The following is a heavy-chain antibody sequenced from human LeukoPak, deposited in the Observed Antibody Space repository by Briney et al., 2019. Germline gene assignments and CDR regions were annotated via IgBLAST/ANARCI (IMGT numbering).Heavy chain of an antibody. V-gene: IGHV3-74*01. CDR2: INSDGSST. Sequence: GGSLRLSCAASGFTFSSYWMHWVRQAPGKGLVWVSRINSDGSSTSYADSVKGRFTISRDNAKNTLYLQMNSLRAEDTAVYYCARETSRSGYSSSWGIDYWGQGTLVTVSP. CDR3: ARETSRSGYSSSWGIDY. D-gene: IGHD6-13*01. CDR1: GFTFSSYW. J-gene: IGHJ4*02.